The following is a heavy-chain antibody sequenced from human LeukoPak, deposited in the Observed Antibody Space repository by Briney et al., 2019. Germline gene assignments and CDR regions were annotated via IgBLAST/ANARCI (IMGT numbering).Heavy chain of an antibody. V-gene: IGHV1-46*01. CDR3: ARDLYGLPFDP. D-gene: IGHD2/OR15-2a*01. Sequence: VASVKVSCKASGYTFTSYYMHWVRQAPGQGLEWMGIINPSGGSTSYAQKFQGRVTTTRDTSISTAYMELSRLRSDDTAVYYCARDLYGLPFDPWGQGTLVTVSS. CDR1: GYTFTSYY. CDR2: INPSGGST. J-gene: IGHJ5*02.